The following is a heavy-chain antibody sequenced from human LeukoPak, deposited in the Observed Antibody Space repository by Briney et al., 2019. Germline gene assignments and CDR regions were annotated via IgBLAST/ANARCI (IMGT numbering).Heavy chain of an antibody. V-gene: IGHV4-34*01. J-gene: IGHJ3*02. CDR3: ARDARPLIHAFDI. Sequence: TSETLSLTCAVYGGSFSGYYWSWIRQPPGKGLEWIGEINHSGSTNYNPSLKSRVTISVDTSKDQFSLNLNSVTAADTAVYYCARDARPLIHAFDIWGQGTVVTVSS. CDR2: INHSGST. CDR1: GGSFSGYY.